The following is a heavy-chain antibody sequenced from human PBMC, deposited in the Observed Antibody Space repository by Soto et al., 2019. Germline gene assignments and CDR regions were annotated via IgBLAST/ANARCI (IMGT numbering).Heavy chain of an antibody. CDR2: VSPIYGPP. CDR3: ARDPPADIAASLHYYYYGMDV. J-gene: IGHJ6*02. Sequence: QVQLVQSGAAGKKPRSSLKFSCKASGGTFSSYAITWVRQAPGQGLERLGGVSPIYGPPNYAQKFQGRVTITANESTSTAYMKLSSLRSEDTAVYNCARDPPADIAASLHYYYYGMDVWGQGTTVTVSS. D-gene: IGHD6-6*01. V-gene: IGHV1-69*01. CDR1: GGTFSSYA.